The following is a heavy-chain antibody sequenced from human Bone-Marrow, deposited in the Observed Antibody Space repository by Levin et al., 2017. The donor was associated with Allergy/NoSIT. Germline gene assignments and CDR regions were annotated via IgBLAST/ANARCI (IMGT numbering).Heavy chain of an antibody. D-gene: IGHD2-2*01. CDR3: ARDSSFRYYIDS. V-gene: IGHV4-31*03. CDR2: IYHTGIT. Sequence: PSETLSLTCSVSGASITSDSSYWTWIRQHPGRGLEWLGYIYHTGITWYNPSLKSRVNISIDTSENQFSLKLNSVTAADTAVYYCARDSSFRYYIDSWGQGTLVTVSS. J-gene: IGHJ4*02. CDR1: GASITSDSSY.